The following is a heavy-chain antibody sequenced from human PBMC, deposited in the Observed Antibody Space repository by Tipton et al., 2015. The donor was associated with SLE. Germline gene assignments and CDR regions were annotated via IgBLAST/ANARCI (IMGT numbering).Heavy chain of an antibody. CDR1: GYTFTSYD. CDR2: MNPNTGHT. CDR3: ARGAMIVVVPGAFDI. V-gene: IGHV1-8*01. D-gene: IGHD3-22*01. J-gene: IGHJ3*02. Sequence: QVQLVQSGAEVKKPGASVKVSCKASGYTFTSYDINWVRQATGQGLEWMGWMNPNTGHTGYAQKFQGRVTMTRNTSISTAYMELSSLRSEDTAVYYCARGAMIVVVPGAFDIWGQGTTVTVPS.